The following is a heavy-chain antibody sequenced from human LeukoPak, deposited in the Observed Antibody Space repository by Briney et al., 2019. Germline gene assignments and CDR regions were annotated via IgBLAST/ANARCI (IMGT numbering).Heavy chain of an antibody. Sequence: PSETLSLTCTVSGGSIIGYYLSWIRQPPGKGLEWIGSIYYSGSTNYNPSLKSRVTISVETSKNQFSLKLSSVTAADTAVYYCARYANSPYYYYAMDVWGQGTTVTASS. CDR1: GGSIIGYY. V-gene: IGHV4-59*12. CDR2: IYYSGST. D-gene: IGHD4/OR15-4a*01. CDR3: ARYANSPYYYYAMDV. J-gene: IGHJ6*02.